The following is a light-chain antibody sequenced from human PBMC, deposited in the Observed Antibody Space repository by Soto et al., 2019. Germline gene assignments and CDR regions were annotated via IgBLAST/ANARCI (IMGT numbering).Light chain of an antibody. V-gene: IGKV3D-15*01. Sequence: EIGMKQCSGTLSVPQEERATLSCKASQSVSSTLAWYQQKPGQAPRLLIYGASTRATGIPARFSGSGSGTEFTLTISSLQSEDFGVNCCERYTNLPPQPLGQAP. CDR3: ERYTNLPPQP. CDR1: QSVSST. CDR2: GAS. J-gene: IGKJ1*01.